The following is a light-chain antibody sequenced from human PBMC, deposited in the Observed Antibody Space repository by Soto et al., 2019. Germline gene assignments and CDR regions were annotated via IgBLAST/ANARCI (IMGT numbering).Light chain of an antibody. CDR2: AAS. J-gene: IGKJ1*01. CDR3: QQNYNTPPT. Sequence: DIPMTPSPSSLSASVGDRVTITCRASQSISSYLNWYQQKPGKAPKLLFYAASSLQSGVPSRFSGRGSGTDFTLTISRLQPEDLANYYCQQNYNTPPTCGQGTKVEIK. CDR1: QSISSY. V-gene: IGKV1-39*01.